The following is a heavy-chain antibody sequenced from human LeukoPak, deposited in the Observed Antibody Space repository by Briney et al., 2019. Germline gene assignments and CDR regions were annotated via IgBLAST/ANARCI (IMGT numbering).Heavy chain of an antibody. CDR1: GFTFSSYE. CDR3: ALGPSYCGGDCYSAGAFDI. D-gene: IGHD2-21*02. V-gene: IGHV3-48*03. CDR2: ISSSGSTI. Sequence: PGGSLRLSCAASGFTFSSYEMNWVRQAPGKGLEWVSYISSSGSTIYYADSVKGRFTISRDNAKNSLYLQMNSLRAEDTAVYYCALGPSYCGGDCYSAGAFDIWGQGTKVTVSS. J-gene: IGHJ3*02.